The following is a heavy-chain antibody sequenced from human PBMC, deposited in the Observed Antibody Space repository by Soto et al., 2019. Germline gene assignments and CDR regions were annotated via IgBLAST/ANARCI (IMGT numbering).Heavy chain of an antibody. CDR3: ARGGHVVVVTAALDY. J-gene: IGHJ4*02. CDR1: GDTFTDYY. Sequence: QVQLMQSGAEVKKPGASVKVSCKASGDTFTDYYIHWVRQAPGQGLEWMGTVNPSGGHTTYAQHFLGRVTXPXXXSXXTLYRERTSLTSDDTAIYYGARGGHVVVVTAALDYWGQGTLVTVSS. CDR2: VNPSGGHT. V-gene: IGHV1-46*01. D-gene: IGHD2-21*02.